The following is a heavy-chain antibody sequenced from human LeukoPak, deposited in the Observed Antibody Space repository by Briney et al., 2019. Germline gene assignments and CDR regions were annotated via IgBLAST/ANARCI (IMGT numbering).Heavy chain of an antibody. CDR3: ARDRIRKGIAAAGIIDY. J-gene: IGHJ4*02. V-gene: IGHV3-48*03. CDR2: ISSSGNSI. Sequence: PGGSLRLSCAASGFTFSSYEMNWVRQAPGKGLEWVSYISSSGNSIYYADSVKGRFTISRDNAKNSLYLQMNSLRAEDTAVYYCARDRIRKGIAAAGIIDYWGQGTLVTVSS. CDR1: GFTFSSYE. D-gene: IGHD6-13*01.